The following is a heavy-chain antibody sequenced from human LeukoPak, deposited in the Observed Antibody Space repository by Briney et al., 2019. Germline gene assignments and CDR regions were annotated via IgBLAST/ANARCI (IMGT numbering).Heavy chain of an antibody. CDR1: GFTFSSYG. V-gene: IGHV3-30*19. Sequence: PGGSLRLSCAASGFTFSSYGMHWVRQAPGTGREWVAVILSDGSKEFYTDSVKGRFTISRDNSKNTVYLQMNSLRVEDTAIYYCARDPLTGSYGVNWLDPWGQGTLVTASS. CDR3: ARDPLTGSYGVNWLDP. J-gene: IGHJ5*02. D-gene: IGHD1-26*01. CDR2: ILSDGSKE.